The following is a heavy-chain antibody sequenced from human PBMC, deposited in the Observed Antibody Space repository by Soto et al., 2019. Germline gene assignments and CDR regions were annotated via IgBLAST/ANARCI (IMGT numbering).Heavy chain of an antibody. CDR1: GGTFSSYA. CDR2: IIPIIDIA. J-gene: IGHJ6*02. CDR3: ASEEVRGPEVLEWLSSLYCIGV. V-gene: IGHV1-69*10. Sequence: ASVNVSCKASGGTFSSYAISWVRQAPGQGLEWMGGIIPIIDIANYAQKFDGRVTITADKATSTGYMELGSLRSEDTAVYYCASEEVRGPEVLEWLSSLYCIGVWVQGTTVTVSS. D-gene: IGHD3-3*01.